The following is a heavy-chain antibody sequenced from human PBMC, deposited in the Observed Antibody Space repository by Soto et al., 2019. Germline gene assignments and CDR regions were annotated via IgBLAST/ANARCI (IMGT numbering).Heavy chain of an antibody. V-gene: IGHV3-23*01. D-gene: IGHD3-3*01. CDR2: ISGSGGST. CDR1: GFTFSSYA. J-gene: IGHJ4*02. CDR3: AKAIMKWRFLEWLSRPSFDY. Sequence: GGSLRLSCAASGFTFSSYAMSWVRQAPGKGLEWVSAISGSGGSTYYADSVKGRFTISRDNSKNTLYLQMNSLRAEDTAVYYCAKAIMKWRFLEWLSRPSFDYWGQGTLVTVSS.